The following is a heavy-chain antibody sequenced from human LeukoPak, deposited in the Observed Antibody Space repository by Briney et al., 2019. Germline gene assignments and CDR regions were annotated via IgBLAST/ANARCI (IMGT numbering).Heavy chain of an antibody. J-gene: IGHJ6*02. Sequence: GGSLRLSCAASGFTFSSYGMHWVRQAPGKGLEWVSVIYSGGSTYYADSVKGRFTISRDNSKNTLYLQMNSLRAEDTAVYYCATSGRYCSSTSCPYYYYGMDVWGQGTTVTVSS. CDR1: GFTFSSYG. CDR2: IYSGGST. D-gene: IGHD2-2*01. V-gene: IGHV3-NL1*01. CDR3: ATSGRYCSSTSCPYYYYGMDV.